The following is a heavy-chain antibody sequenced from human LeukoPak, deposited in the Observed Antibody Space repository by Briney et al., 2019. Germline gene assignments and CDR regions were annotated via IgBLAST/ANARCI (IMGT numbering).Heavy chain of an antibody. D-gene: IGHD4-23*01. CDR3: ARWGGYGGTFRYYGMDV. J-gene: IGHJ6*02. Sequence: GGSLRLSCAASGFTFSSYAMHWVRQAPGKGLEWVAVISYDGSNKYYADSVKGRFTISRDNSKNTLYLQMNSLRAEDTAVYYCARWGGYGGTFRYYGMDVWGQGTTVTVSS. CDR2: ISYDGSNK. CDR1: GFTFSSYA. V-gene: IGHV3-30-3*01.